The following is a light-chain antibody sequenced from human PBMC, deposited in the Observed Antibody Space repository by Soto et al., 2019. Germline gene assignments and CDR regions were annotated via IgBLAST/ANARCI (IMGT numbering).Light chain of an antibody. CDR1: SSNVGGYNY. V-gene: IGLV2-14*01. J-gene: IGLJ1*01. CDR3: SSFLSSSTYYG. Sequence: QSVLTQPASVSGSPGQSITISCTGTSSNVGGYNYVSCYQQHPGKAPKLMIYDVSNRPSGVSNRFSGSKSGNTASLTISGLQAEDEADYYCSSFLSSSTYYGFGNGTKVPVL. CDR2: DVS.